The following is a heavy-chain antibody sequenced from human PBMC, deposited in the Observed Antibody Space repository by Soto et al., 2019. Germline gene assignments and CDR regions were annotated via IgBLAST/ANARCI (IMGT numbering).Heavy chain of an antibody. V-gene: IGHV4-31*03. CDR1: GGSISSGGYY. CDR2: IYYSGST. D-gene: IGHD6-6*01. CDR3: ARVLGGSSSRGTVDY. Sequence: PSETLSLTCTVSGGSISSGGYYWSWIRQHPGKGLEWIGYIYYSGSTYYNPSLKSRVTISVDTSKNQFSLKLSSVTAADTAVYYCARVLGGSSSRGTVDYWGQGTLVTVSS. J-gene: IGHJ4*02.